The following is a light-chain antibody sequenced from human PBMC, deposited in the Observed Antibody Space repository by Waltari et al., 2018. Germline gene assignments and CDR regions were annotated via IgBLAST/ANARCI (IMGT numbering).Light chain of an antibody. V-gene: IGKV3-20*01. J-gene: IGKJ2*01. CDR3: QQYGRSWNT. CDR1: QSVSSSY. Sequence: DIVLTQSPGTLSLPPGERATLSCRASQSVSSSYLAWYQQKPGQAPRLLIHGASSRATGIPDRFSGSGSGTDFTLTISRLEPEDFAVYYCQQYGRSWNTFGQGTKLEIK. CDR2: GAS.